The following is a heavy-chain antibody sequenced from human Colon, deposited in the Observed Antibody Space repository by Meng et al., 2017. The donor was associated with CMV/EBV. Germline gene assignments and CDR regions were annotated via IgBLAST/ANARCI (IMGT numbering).Heavy chain of an antibody. CDR2: IHHSGST. D-gene: IGHD2-2*01. CDR1: GGSINSGDYY. J-gene: IGHJ4*02. Sequence: SETLSLTCTVSGGSINSGDYYWAWIRQSPGKGLEWIGYIHHSGSTFYNPSLKSRVTISVDMPNKHFSLNLRSVTAAGTAVYYCARENSTSTGGFDFWGQGTLVTVSS. V-gene: IGHV4-30-4*08. CDR3: ARENSTSTGGFDF.